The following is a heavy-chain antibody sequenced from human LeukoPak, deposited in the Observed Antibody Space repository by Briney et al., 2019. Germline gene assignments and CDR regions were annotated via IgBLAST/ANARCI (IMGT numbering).Heavy chain of an antibody. Sequence: GGSLRLSCAASGFTFSSYAMHWVRQAPGKGLEWVAVISYDGSNKYYADSVKGRFTISRDNSKNTLYLQMNSLRAEDTAVYYCARVLIGSELLFYYYYMDVWGKGTTVTVSS. CDR3: ARVLIGSELLFYYYYMDV. CDR2: ISYDGSNK. CDR1: GFTFSSYA. V-gene: IGHV3-30*04. D-gene: IGHD1-26*01. J-gene: IGHJ6*03.